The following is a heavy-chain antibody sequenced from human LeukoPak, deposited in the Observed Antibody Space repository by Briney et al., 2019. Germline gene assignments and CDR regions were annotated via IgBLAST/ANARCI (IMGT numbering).Heavy chain of an antibody. Sequence: ASVKVSCKASGYTFTSYDINWVRQATGQGLELMGWMNPNSGNTGYAQKFQGRVTMTRNTSISTAYMELSSLRSEDTAVYYCARGSHYYDILTGYYFDYWGQGTLVTVSS. CDR3: ARGSHYYDILTGYYFDY. V-gene: IGHV1-8*01. CDR2: MNPNSGNT. D-gene: IGHD3-9*01. CDR1: GYTFTSYD. J-gene: IGHJ4*02.